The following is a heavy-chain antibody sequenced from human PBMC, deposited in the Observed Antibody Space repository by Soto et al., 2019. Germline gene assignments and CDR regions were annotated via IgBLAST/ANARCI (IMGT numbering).Heavy chain of an antibody. CDR1: GYTFTIYW. V-gene: IGHV5-51*01. J-gene: IGHJ4*02. CDR3: ARPANTVADHFDL. D-gene: IGHD4-17*01. CDR2: IYPSDSDT. Sequence: GESLKISCQVSGYTFTIYWIGWVRQMPGKGLEWMGIIYPSDSDTRYSPSFQGQVTISADQAINTAYLQWDSLKASDTAIYYCARPANTVADHFDLWGQGTPVTVAS.